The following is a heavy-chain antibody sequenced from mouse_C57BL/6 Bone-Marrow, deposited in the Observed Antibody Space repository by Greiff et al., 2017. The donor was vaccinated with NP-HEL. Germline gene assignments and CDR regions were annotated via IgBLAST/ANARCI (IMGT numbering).Heavy chain of an antibody. J-gene: IGHJ2*01. CDR1: GYTFTDYE. V-gene: IGHV1-15*01. CDR3: TAYYFDY. Sequence: QVQLQQSGAELVRPGASVTLSCKASGYTFTDYEMHWVKQTPVHGLEWIGAIDPETGGTAYNQKFKGKALLTADKSSSTAYMELRSLTSEDSAVYYCTAYYFDYWGQGTTLTVSS. CDR2: IDPETGGT.